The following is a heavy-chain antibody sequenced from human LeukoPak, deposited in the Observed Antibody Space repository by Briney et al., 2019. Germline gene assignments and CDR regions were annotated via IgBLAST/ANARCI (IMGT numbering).Heavy chain of an antibody. J-gene: IGHJ3*02. Sequence: SETLSLTCAVYGGSFSGYYWSWIRQPPGKGLEWIGEINHSGSTNYNPSLKSRVTISVDTSKNQFSLKLSSVTAADTAVYYCARGGTPEYSSSWYRSLGAFDIWGQGTTVTVSS. CDR2: INHSGST. V-gene: IGHV4-34*01. CDR3: ARGGTPEYSSSWYRSLGAFDI. D-gene: IGHD6-13*01. CDR1: GGSFSGYY.